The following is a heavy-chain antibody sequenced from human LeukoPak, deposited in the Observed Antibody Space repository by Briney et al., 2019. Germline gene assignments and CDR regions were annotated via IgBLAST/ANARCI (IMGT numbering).Heavy chain of an antibody. J-gene: IGHJ4*02. V-gene: IGHV5-51*01. Sequence: GESLKISCKGSGYSFTTYWIAWVRQMPGKGLEWMGIIYPGDSDTRYSPSFQGQVTISADKSITTAYLQWSSLKASDTAMYYCATYSRYDSSGYRSYWGQGTLVTVSS. CDR1: GYSFTTYW. D-gene: IGHD3-22*01. CDR2: IYPGDSDT. CDR3: ATYSRYDSSGYRSY.